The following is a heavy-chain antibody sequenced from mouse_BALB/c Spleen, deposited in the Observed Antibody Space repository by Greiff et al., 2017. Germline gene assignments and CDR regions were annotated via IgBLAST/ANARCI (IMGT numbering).Heavy chain of an antibody. Sequence: EVQLQESGPGLVKPSQSLSLTCSVTGYSITSGYYWNWIRQFPGNKLEWMGYISYDGSNNYNPSLKNRISITRDTSKNQFFLKLNSVTTEDTATYYCARGGGLLRPMDYWGQGTSVTVSS. D-gene: IGHD1-2*01. J-gene: IGHJ4*01. CDR3: ARGGGLLRPMDY. CDR2: ISYDGSN. CDR1: GYSITSGYY. V-gene: IGHV3-6*02.